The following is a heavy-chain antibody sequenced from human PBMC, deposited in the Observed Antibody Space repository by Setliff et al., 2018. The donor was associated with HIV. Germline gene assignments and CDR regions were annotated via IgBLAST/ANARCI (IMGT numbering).Heavy chain of an antibody. J-gene: IGHJ4*02. CDR1: GGSFSDYY. CDR2: INHRGST. D-gene: IGHD6-13*01. CDR3: ARESPSSSWFYFDF. V-gene: IGHV4-34*01. Sequence: SETLSLTCAVYGGSFSDYYWTWIRQSPGKGLEWIGEINHRGSTNYNPSLKSRVTVSVDTSKNQLSLKLGSVTAADTAVYYCARESPSSSWFYFDFWGQGTLVTVSS.